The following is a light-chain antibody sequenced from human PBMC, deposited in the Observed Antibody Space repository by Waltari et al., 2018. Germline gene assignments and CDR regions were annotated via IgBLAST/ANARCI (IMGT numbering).Light chain of an antibody. V-gene: IGKV1-39*01. CDR3: QQSYNTPIT. J-gene: IGKJ5*01. Sequence: DIQMTQSPSSLSASVGDRVTITCRASQSISNYLKWYQQKPGKAPKLLIYAASSLQSGVPSRFSGSGSGTDFTLTISSLQPEDFATYCCQQSYNTPITFGQGTRLEIK. CDR1: QSISNY. CDR2: AAS.